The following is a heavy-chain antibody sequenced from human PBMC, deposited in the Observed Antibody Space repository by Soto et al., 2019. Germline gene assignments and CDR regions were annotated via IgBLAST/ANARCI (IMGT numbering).Heavy chain of an antibody. CDR3: ARESSSTVTTGGGGSAKDY. J-gene: IGHJ4*02. Sequence: QVHLVESGGGVVQPGRSLRLSCAASGLTFSNYALHWVRQAPGKGLEWVAVISYDGTNRCYPDSVKGRFTISRDNSKNTLYLKMNRLKTEDTAVYYCARESSSTVTTGGGGSAKDYWGQGTLVTVS. D-gene: IGHD4-17*01. CDR1: GLTFSNYA. CDR2: ISYDGTNR. V-gene: IGHV3-30-3*01.